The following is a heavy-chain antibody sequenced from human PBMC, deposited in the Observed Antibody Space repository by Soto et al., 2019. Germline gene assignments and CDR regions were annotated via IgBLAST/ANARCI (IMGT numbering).Heavy chain of an antibody. J-gene: IGHJ6*02. CDR2: INHSGST. CDR1: GGSFSGYY. Sequence: SETLSLTCAVYGGSFSGYYWSWIRQPPGKGLEWIGEINHSGSTNYNPSLKSRVTISVDTSKNQFSLKLSSVTAADTAVYYCARGGLRERQWLVQNYYGMDVCGQGSTVTVSS. CDR3: ARGGLRERQWLVQNYYGMDV. D-gene: IGHD6-19*01. V-gene: IGHV4-34*01.